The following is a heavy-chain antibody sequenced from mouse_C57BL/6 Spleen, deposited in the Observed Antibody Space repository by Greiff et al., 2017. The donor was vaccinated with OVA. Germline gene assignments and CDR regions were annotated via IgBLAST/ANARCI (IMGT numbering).Heavy chain of an antibody. J-gene: IGHJ3*01. V-gene: IGHV1-15*01. CDR3: TRDDGYPFAY. D-gene: IGHD2-3*01. Sequence: VQLQESGAELVRPGASVTLSCKASGYTFTDYEMHWVKQTPVHGLDWIGAIDPETGGTAYNQKFKGKAILTADKSSSTAYMELRSLTSEDSAVYYCTRDDGYPFAYWGQGTLVTVSA. CDR2: IDPETGGT. CDR1: GYTFTDYE.